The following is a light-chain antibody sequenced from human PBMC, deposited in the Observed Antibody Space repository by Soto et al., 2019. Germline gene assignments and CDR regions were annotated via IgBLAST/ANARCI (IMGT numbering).Light chain of an antibody. Sequence: QSALTQPASVSGPPGQSITISCTGTSSDVGGYNYVSWYQQHPGEAPKLMIYEVTNRPSGVSNRFSGSKSGNTASLTISGLQAEDEADYYCSSYTSSNTYVFGTGTKVTVL. V-gene: IGLV2-14*01. CDR1: SSDVGGYNY. CDR3: SSYTSSNTYV. CDR2: EVT. J-gene: IGLJ1*01.